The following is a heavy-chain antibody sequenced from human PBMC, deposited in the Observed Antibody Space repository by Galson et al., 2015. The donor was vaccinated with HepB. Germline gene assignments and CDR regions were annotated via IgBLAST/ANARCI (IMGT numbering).Heavy chain of an antibody. J-gene: IGHJ4*02. CDR1: GFTFNNFV. V-gene: IGHV3-30*18. CDR3: AKVMGGATRGPFDY. CDR2: LSYDGSNK. Sequence: SLRLSCAASGFTFNNFVMHWVRQAPGKGLEWVAVLSYDGSNKYYADSVKGRFTISRDNSKNTLYLQMNSLRAEDTAVYYCAKVMGGATRGPFDYWGQGTLVTVSS. D-gene: IGHD1-26*01.